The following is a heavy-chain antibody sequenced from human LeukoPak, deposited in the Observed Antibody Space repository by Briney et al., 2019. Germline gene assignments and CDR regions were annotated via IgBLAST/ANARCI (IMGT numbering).Heavy chain of an antibody. D-gene: IGHD2-15*01. CDR1: GFTFSSYA. Sequence: PGRSLRLSCAASGFTFSSYAMHWVRQAPGKGLEWVAVISYDGSNKYYADSVKGRFTISRDNSKNTLYLQMNSLRAEDTAVYYCAKVQGFGGGDYWGQGTLVTVSS. CDR2: ISYDGSNK. CDR3: AKVQGFGGGDY. V-gene: IGHV3-30*04. J-gene: IGHJ4*02.